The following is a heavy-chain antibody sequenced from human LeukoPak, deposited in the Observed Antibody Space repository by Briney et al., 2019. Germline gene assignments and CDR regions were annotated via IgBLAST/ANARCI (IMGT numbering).Heavy chain of an antibody. CDR3: ARDGVVGEVSNKYGVDV. CDR2: VHVTRGA. V-gene: IGHV4-4*07. J-gene: IGHJ6*02. D-gene: IGHD3-10*01. CDR1: GGSISSHS. Sequence: SGTLSLTCSVSGGSISSHSCSWIRQPAGKGLEWIVRVHVTRGANSKPSLKSGVTMSVDTSKSQFSLRLSSVTAADMAVYYCARDGVVGEVSNKYGVDVWGQGTIVTVSS.